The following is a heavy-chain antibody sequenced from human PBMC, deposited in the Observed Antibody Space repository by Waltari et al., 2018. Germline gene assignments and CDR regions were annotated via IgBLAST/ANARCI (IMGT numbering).Heavy chain of an antibody. V-gene: IGHV1-2*02. D-gene: IGHD6-6*01. CDR2: INPNSGGT. CDR1: GYTFTHSY. Sequence: QVQLVQSGAEVKKPGASMKFSCRASGYTFTHSYIHWVRPAPGQGLEWMGWINPNSGGTNYAQKFQGRVTMTRDTSTTTAYMELGSLRSDDTALYYCAREGPEYSSSSFDFWGQGTQVTVSS. J-gene: IGHJ4*02. CDR3: AREGPEYSSSSFDF.